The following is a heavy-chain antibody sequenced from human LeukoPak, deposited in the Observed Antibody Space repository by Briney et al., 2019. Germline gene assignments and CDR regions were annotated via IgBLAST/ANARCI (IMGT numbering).Heavy chain of an antibody. Sequence: SETLSLTCAVYGGSLSGYYWSWIRQPPGKGLEWIGEINHSGSNNYNTSLKSRVTISVDTSKNQFSLKLSSVTAADTAVYYCARGSWFGYSYGYWYWGQGTLVTVSS. D-gene: IGHD5-18*01. CDR1: GGSLSGYY. CDR3: ARGSWFGYSYGYWY. V-gene: IGHV4-34*01. J-gene: IGHJ4*02. CDR2: INHSGSN.